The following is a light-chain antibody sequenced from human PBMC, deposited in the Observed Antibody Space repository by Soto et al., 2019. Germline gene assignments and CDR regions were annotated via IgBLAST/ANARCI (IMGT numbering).Light chain of an antibody. CDR3: QQYNSWPRT. J-gene: IGKJ2*01. Sequence: EIVMTQSPATLSVSPGERATLSCRASQSVSSNLAWYQQKPGQAPRLLIYGASTRATGIPARFSGSGPGTEFTLTISSLQSEDFAVYYCQQYNSWPRTFGQGTKVDIK. CDR1: QSVSSN. CDR2: GAS. V-gene: IGKV3-15*01.